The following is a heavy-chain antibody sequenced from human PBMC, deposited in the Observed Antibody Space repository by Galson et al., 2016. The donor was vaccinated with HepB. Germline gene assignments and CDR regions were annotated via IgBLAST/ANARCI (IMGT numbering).Heavy chain of an antibody. J-gene: IGHJ4*02. CDR2: ISSSGTTI. V-gene: IGHV3-48*03. CDR3: AREPVRLDDLLTGPPKNPDY. D-gene: IGHD3-9*01. Sequence: SLRLSCAASGFTFSRYEMNWVRQAPGKGLEWVSYISSSGTTIYYAASVKGRFPISRDNAKNSLYLQMNSLRAEDTAVYYCAREPVRLDDLLTGPPKNPDYWGQGTLVTVSS. CDR1: GFTFSRYE.